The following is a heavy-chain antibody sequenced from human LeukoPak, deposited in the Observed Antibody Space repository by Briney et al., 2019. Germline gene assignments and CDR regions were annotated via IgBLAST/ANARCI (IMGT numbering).Heavy chain of an antibody. CDR1: GFTFSSYA. CDR3: AKDGYNRDYDSSGYYLDY. D-gene: IGHD3-22*01. Sequence: HPGGSLRLSCAASGFTFSSYAMSWVRQAPGKGLEWVSAISGSGGSTYYADSVKGRFTISRDNSKNTLYLQMNSLRAEDTAVYYCAKDGYNRDYDSSGYYLDYWGQGTLVTVSS. CDR2: ISGSGGST. V-gene: IGHV3-23*01. J-gene: IGHJ4*02.